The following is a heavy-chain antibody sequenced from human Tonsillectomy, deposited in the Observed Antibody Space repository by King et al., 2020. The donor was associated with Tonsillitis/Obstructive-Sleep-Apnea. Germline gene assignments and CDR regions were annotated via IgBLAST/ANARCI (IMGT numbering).Heavy chain of an antibody. V-gene: IGHV4-59*08. CDR1: GGSISSYY. J-gene: IGHJ4*02. CDR3: ARGSRQEYYYDSSGYRFDY. Sequence: QLQESGPGLVKPSETLSLTCTVSGGSISSYYWSWIRQPPGKGLEWSGYIYYSGSTNYNPSLKSRVTISVDTSKNQFSLKLSSVTAADTAVYYCARGSRQEYYYDSSGYRFDYWGQGTLFTVSS. D-gene: IGHD3-22*01. CDR2: IYYSGST.